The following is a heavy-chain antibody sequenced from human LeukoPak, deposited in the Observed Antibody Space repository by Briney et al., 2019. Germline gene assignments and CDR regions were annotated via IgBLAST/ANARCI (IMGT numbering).Heavy chain of an antibody. CDR3: TGKQWPVMYYFDY. Sequence: SETLSLTCTVSGGSISTTGYYWAWIRQPPGKGLEWIASIYYSGSTYYNSSLKSRVTISVDTSKNQFSLKLDSVTAADTAVYYCTGKQWPVMYYFDYWGQGTLVTVSS. V-gene: IGHV4-39*01. CDR2: IYYSGST. J-gene: IGHJ4*02. CDR1: GGSISTTGYY. D-gene: IGHD6-19*01.